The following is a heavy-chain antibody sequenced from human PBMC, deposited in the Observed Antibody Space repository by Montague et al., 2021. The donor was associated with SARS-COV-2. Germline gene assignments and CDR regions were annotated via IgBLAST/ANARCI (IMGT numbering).Heavy chain of an antibody. CDR3: ARKASRGSTIFGVVTAWYYFDY. CDR2: IYYSGST. Sequence: SETLSLTCTVSGGSISSSSYYWGWIRQPPGKGLEWIGSIYYSGSTYYNPSLKSRVTISVDTSKNQFSLKLSSVTAADTAVYYCARKASRGSTIFGVVTAWYYFDYWGQGTLVTVSS. V-gene: IGHV4-39*01. CDR1: GGSISSSSYY. J-gene: IGHJ4*02. D-gene: IGHD3-3*01.